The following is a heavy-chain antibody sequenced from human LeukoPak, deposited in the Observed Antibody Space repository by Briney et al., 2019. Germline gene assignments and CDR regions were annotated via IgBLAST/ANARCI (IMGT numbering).Heavy chain of an antibody. Sequence: PSETLSLTCAVSTPSISSGYFWGWIRQPPGKGLEWIGSIYHSGSTYYNPSFKSRVTMSVDTSKNQFSLRLTSVTAADTAVYYCARNTDILTGLPYYFDYWGQGTLVAVSS. CDR2: IYHSGST. CDR3: ARNTDILTGLPYYFDY. V-gene: IGHV4-38-2*01. CDR1: TPSISSGYF. J-gene: IGHJ4*02. D-gene: IGHD3-9*01.